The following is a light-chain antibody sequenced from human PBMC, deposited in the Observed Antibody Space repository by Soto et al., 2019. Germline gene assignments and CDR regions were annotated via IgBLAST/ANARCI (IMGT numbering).Light chain of an antibody. V-gene: IGKV3-11*01. Sequence: EIVLTQSPGTLSLTPGERATLSCRASQSVSRYLACYQQKPGQAPRLLIYDASHRATGLPARLSGRGSGTDFTLTISILEPEDFAVYYCQQSSNWPPITFGQGTRLEIK. J-gene: IGKJ5*01. CDR1: QSVSRY. CDR3: QQSSNWPPIT. CDR2: DAS.